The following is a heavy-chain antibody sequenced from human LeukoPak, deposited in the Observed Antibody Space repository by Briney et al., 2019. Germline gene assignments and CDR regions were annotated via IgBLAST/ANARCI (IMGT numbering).Heavy chain of an antibody. CDR3: ARGYYDSTCYPYYFDF. Sequence: SETLSLTCTVSGGSISSYCWSWIRQPPEKGLEWIGYIYYSGNTNYNPSLKSRVTISVDTSKNQFTLKLSSVTAADTAVYYCARGYYDSTCYPYYFDFWGQGTLVTVSS. V-gene: IGHV4-59*01. D-gene: IGHD3-22*01. CDR1: GGSISSYC. J-gene: IGHJ4*02. CDR2: IYYSGNT.